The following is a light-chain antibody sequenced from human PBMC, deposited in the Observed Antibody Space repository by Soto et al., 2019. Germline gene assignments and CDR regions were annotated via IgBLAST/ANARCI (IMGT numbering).Light chain of an antibody. J-gene: IGLJ1*01. CDR1: SSDVGGYNY. V-gene: IGLV2-14*01. CDR2: EVS. CDR3: SSHTSSSTRV. Sequence: QSALTQPASVSGSPGQSITISCTGTSSDVGGYNYVSWYQQHPGKAPKLMIYEVSNRPSRVSNRFSGSKSGNTASLTISGLQAEDEADYYCSSHTSSSTRVFGTGTKGTVL.